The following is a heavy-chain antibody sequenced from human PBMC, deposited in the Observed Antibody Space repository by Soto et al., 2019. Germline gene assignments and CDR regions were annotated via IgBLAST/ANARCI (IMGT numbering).Heavy chain of an antibody. V-gene: IGHV4-34*01. J-gene: IGHJ5*02. CDR2: INHSGST. D-gene: IGHD3-10*01. Sequence: SETLCLTCAVDGGYFSGYYWSWIRQPPGKGLEWIGEINHSGSTNYNPSLKSRVTISVDTSKNQFSLKLSSVTAADTAVYYCARDRGVTMVRGVRSPWFDPWGQGTLVTVSS. CDR3: ARDRGVTMVRGVRSPWFDP. CDR1: GGYFSGYY.